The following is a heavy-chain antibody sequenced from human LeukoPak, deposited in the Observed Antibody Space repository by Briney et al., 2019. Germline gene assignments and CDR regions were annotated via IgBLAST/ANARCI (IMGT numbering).Heavy chain of an antibody. CDR1: GFTFSSYG. D-gene: IGHD3-22*01. CDR3: AKTNGYYSD. CDR2: ISGSGGTT. J-gene: IGHJ4*02. V-gene: IGHV3-23*01. Sequence: GGSLRLSCAASGFTFSSYGMNWVRQAPGKGLEWVSGISGSGGTTYYADSVKGRFTISRDNSKNSLSLQVSSLRDEDTAVYYCAKTNGYYSDWGQGALVTVSS.